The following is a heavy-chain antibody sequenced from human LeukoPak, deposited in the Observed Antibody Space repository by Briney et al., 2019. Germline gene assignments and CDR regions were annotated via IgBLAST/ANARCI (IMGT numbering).Heavy chain of an antibody. CDR3: ARDLGTSYYYYYYYGMDV. D-gene: IGHD2-2*01. J-gene: IGHJ6*02. Sequence: GRSLRLSCAASGFTFSSYWMSWVRQAPGKGLEWVANIKQDGSEKYYVDSVKGRFTISRDNAKNSLYLQMNSLRAEDTAVYYCARDLGTSYYYYYYYGMDVWGQGTTVTVSS. V-gene: IGHV3-7*04. CDR1: GFTFSSYW. CDR2: IKQDGSEK.